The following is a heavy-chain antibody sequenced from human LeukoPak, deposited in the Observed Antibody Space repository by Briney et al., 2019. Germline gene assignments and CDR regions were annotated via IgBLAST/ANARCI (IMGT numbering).Heavy chain of an antibody. CDR1: GYTFTSYG. CDR3: ARDRNWNRPSDFVY. J-gene: IGHJ4*02. CDR2: ISAYNGNT. V-gene: IGHV1-18*01. Sequence: GASVKVSCKASGYTFTSYGISWVRQAPGQGLEWMGWISAYNGNTNYAQKLQGRVTMTTDTSTSTAYMELRSLRSGDTAVYYCARDRNWNRPSDFVYWGQGTLVTVSS. D-gene: IGHD1-1*01.